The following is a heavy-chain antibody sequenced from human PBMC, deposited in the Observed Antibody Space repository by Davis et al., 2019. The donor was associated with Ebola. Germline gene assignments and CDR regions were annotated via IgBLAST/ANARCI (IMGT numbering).Heavy chain of an antibody. CDR3: ARRAGDFWSGPKGGMDV. J-gene: IGHJ6*02. CDR1: GGTFSSYA. CDR2: IIPIFGTA. Sequence: SVKVSCKASGGTFSSYAISWVRQAPGQGLEWMGGIIPIFGTANYAQKFQGRVTITADESTSTAYMELSSLRSEDTAVYYCARRAGDFWSGPKGGMDVWGQGTTVTVSS. D-gene: IGHD3-3*01. V-gene: IGHV1-69*13.